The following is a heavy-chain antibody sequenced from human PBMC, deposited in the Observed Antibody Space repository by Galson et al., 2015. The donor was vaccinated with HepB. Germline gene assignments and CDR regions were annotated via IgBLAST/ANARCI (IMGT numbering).Heavy chain of an antibody. J-gene: IGHJ3*02. CDR3: AKDVTEYYYDGNDAFDM. V-gene: IGHV3-23*01. Sequence: SLRLSCAASGFTFSSYAMSWVRQAPGKGLEWVSPISGSGGSTYYADSVKGRFTISRDNSKNTLYLQMNSLRAEDTAVYYCAKDVTEYYYDGNDAFDMWGQGTMVTVSS. CDR2: ISGSGGST. CDR1: GFTFSSYA. D-gene: IGHD3-22*01.